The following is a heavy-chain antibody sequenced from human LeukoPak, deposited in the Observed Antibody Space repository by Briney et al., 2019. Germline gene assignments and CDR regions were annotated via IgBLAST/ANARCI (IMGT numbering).Heavy chain of an antibody. CDR3: ARGRRGSSSLDY. J-gene: IGHJ4*02. Sequence: PGGSLRLSCAASGFTFSSFAMSWVRQAPGKGLEWVSPISSSGGSTYYADSVKGRFTISRDNSKNTLYLQMNSLRAEDTAVYYCARGRRGSSSLDYWDQGTLVTVSS. D-gene: IGHD6-6*01. CDR1: GFTFSSFA. CDR2: ISSSGGST. V-gene: IGHV3-23*01.